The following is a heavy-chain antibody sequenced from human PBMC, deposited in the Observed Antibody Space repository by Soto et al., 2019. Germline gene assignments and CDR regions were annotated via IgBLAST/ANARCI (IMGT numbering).Heavy chain of an antibody. CDR3: AREIYDSSGSNAFDI. D-gene: IGHD3-22*01. V-gene: IGHV1-69*13. Sequence: GAXVKVSCKASGGTFSSYAISWVRQAPGQGLEWMGGIIPIFGTANYAQKFQGRVTITADESTSTAYMELSSLRSEDTAVYYCAREIYDSSGSNAFDIWGQGTMVTVSS. CDR1: GGTFSSYA. CDR2: IIPIFGTA. J-gene: IGHJ3*02.